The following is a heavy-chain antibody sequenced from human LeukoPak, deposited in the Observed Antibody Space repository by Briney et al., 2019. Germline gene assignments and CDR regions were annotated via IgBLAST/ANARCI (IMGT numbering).Heavy chain of an antibody. CDR3: ARLPYYGSGTVSGTFDY. Sequence: SETLSLTCTVSGGSISSYYWSWIRQPAGKGLEWIGRIYTSGSTNYNPSLKSRVTMSVDTSKNQFSLNLSSVTAADTAVYYCARLPYYGSGTVSGTFDYWGQGTLATVSS. D-gene: IGHD3-10*01. CDR1: GGSISSYY. J-gene: IGHJ4*02. CDR2: IYTSGST. V-gene: IGHV4-4*07.